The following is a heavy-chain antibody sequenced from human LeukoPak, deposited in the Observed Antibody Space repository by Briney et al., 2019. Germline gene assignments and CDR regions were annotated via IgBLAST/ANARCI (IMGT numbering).Heavy chain of an antibody. J-gene: IGHJ5*02. Sequence: GASVKVSCKASGYTFTDYYMHWVRQAPGQGLEWMGWINPNSGGTNCAQKLQGRVTMTRDSSISTAYMELSRLRSDDTAVYYCARAPYYYDSSGSNWFDPWGQGTLVTVSS. D-gene: IGHD3-22*01. CDR3: ARAPYYYDSSGSNWFDP. V-gene: IGHV1-2*02. CDR2: INPNSGGT. CDR1: GYTFTDYY.